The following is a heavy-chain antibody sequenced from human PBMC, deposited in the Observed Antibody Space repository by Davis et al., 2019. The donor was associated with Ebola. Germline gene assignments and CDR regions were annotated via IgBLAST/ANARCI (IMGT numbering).Heavy chain of an antibody. D-gene: IGHD6-19*01. Sequence: ASVKVSCKASGYTFTSYAMHWVRQAPGQRLEWMGWINAGNGNTKYSQKFQGRVTMTRNTSISTAYMELSSLRSEDTAVYYCARESSSGWYFDYWGQGTLVTVSS. CDR2: INAGNGNT. V-gene: IGHV1-3*01. J-gene: IGHJ4*02. CDR3: ARESSSGWYFDY. CDR1: GYTFTSYA.